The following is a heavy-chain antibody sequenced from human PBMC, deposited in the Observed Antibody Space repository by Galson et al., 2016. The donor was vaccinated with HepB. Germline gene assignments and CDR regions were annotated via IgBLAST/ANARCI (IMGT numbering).Heavy chain of an antibody. V-gene: IGHV4-39*01. D-gene: IGHD2-8*02. CDR2: IYYSGST. Sequence: LSLTCSVSGDSISRTAYYWGWVRQPPGKGLHWIGSIYYSGSTYYNPALKSRVTISLDTSKNQLYVNLRFVTAADTAVYYCVRSQRHVLVVPAGEIDSWGQGTLVTVSS. CDR3: VRSQRHVLVVPAGEIDS. CDR1: GDSISRTAYY. J-gene: IGHJ5*01.